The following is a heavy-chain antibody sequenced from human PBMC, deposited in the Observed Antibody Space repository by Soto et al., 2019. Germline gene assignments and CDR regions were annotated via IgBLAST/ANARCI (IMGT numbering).Heavy chain of an antibody. CDR2: IRSTGSDI. J-gene: IGHJ4*02. V-gene: IGHV3-21*06. D-gene: IGHD3-9*01. CDR3: ARSAILTGYYKSPPDY. Sequence: GGSLRLSCAASGFSFSSYSMNWVRQAPGKGLEWVSSIRSTGSDIYYADSVQGRFTISRDNAKNSLYLQMNSLRAEDTAVYYCARSAILTGYYKSPPDYWGQGTLVTVSS. CDR1: GFSFSSYS.